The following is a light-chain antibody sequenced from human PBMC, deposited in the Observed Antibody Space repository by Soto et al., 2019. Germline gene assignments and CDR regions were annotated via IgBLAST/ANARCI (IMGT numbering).Light chain of an antibody. Sequence: DIQMTQSPSTLSASIGDRVTITCRASQSISDWLAWYQQKPGKAPKLLIYRAFNLERGVPSRFSGSGSGTEFTLTISSLQPDDFATYYCQQYNGYSRAFGQGTKVEIK. CDR2: RAF. V-gene: IGKV1-5*03. CDR3: QQYNGYSRA. CDR1: QSISDW. J-gene: IGKJ1*01.